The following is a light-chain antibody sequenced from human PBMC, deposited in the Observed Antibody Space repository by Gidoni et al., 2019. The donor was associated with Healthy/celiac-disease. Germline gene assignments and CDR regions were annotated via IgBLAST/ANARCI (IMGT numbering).Light chain of an antibody. Sequence: DVQLTQSPSFLAASVGEGVTITCRASQGISRCLSWYQQKPGKAPKLLIYAASTLPSGVPSRFSGSGSGTVFTLTISSLQPEDFATYYCQQLNSYPWTFGQGTKVEIK. V-gene: IGKV1-9*01. J-gene: IGKJ1*01. CDR2: AAS. CDR3: QQLNSYPWT. CDR1: QGISRC.